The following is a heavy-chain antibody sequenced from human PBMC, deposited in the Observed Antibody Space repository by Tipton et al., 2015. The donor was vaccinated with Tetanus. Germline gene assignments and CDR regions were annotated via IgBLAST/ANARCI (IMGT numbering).Heavy chain of an antibody. CDR1: GGSISSSY. V-gene: IGHV4-59*01. Sequence: LRLTCTVSGGSISSSYWNWIRQPPGKGLEWIGYISYIGSTNYNPSLKSRVTISVDTSKNQFSLKLSSVTAADTAVYYCASTVGHSGGYYYYYGMDVWGQGTTVTVSS. CDR3: ASTVGHSGGYYYYYGMDV. D-gene: IGHD3-16*01. J-gene: IGHJ6*02. CDR2: ISYIGST.